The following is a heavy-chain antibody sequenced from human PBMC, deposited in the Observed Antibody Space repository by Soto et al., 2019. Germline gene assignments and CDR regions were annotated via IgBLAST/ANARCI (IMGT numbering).Heavy chain of an antibody. D-gene: IGHD5-18*01. Sequence: QVQLVQSGAEVKKPGSSVKVSCKASGGTFSSYAISWVRQAPGQGLEWMGGIIPIFGTANYAQKFQGRVTITADESTSTAYMERSSLRSEDTAVYYCARVRGYSYGHRSDFDYWGQGTLVTVSS. J-gene: IGHJ4*02. CDR3: ARVRGYSYGHRSDFDY. CDR2: IIPIFGTA. CDR1: GGTFSSYA. V-gene: IGHV1-69*12.